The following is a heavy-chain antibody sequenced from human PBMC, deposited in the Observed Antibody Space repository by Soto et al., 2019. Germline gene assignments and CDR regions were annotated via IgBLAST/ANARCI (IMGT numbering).Heavy chain of an antibody. Sequence: QVQLVQSGAEVKKPGASVKVSCKASGYTFTSYDINWVRQATGQGLEWMGWMNPNSGNTAYAQKCQGRVTRTRNTSISTAYMELSSLRSEDTAVYYCAREISGSYRFDYWGQGTLVTVSS. CDR2: MNPNSGNT. D-gene: IGHD1-26*01. V-gene: IGHV1-8*01. J-gene: IGHJ4*02. CDR3: AREISGSYRFDY. CDR1: GYTFTSYD.